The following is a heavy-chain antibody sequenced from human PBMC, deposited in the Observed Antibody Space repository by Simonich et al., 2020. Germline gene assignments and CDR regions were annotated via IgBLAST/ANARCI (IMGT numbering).Heavy chain of an antibody. V-gene: IGHV1-2*06. CDR3: ARDTFLGYCSSTSCYDAFDI. J-gene: IGHJ3*02. CDR1: GYTFTGYY. D-gene: IGHD2-2*01. CDR2: INPNSGGT. Sequence: QVQLVQSGAEVKKPGASVKVSCKASGYTFTGYYMHWVRQAPGQGLEWMGRINPNSGGTNYAQKFQGRVTRTRETSISTAYMELSRLRSDDTAVYYCARDTFLGYCSSTSCYDAFDIWGQGTMVTVSS.